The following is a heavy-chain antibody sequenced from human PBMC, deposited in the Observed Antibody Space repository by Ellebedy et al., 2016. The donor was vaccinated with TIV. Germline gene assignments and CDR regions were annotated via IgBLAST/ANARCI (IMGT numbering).Heavy chain of an antibody. CDR3: ARRQNYYYGMDV. J-gene: IGHJ6*02. CDR1: GGSISSYY. CDR2: IYYSGST. Sequence: MPSETLSLTCTVSGGSISSYYWSWIRQPPGKGLEWIGYIYYSGSTNYNPSLKSRVTISVDTSKNQFSLKLSSVTAADTAVYYCARRQNYYYGMDVWGQGTTVTVSS. V-gene: IGHV4-59*08.